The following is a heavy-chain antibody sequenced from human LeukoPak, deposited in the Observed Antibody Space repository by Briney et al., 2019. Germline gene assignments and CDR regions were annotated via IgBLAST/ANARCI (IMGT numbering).Heavy chain of an antibody. CDR3: ARDDCSGGSCQTNFDY. V-gene: IGHV1-46*01. CDR1: GYTFTSYY. Sequence: RASVKVSCKASGYTFTSYYMHWVRQAPGQGLEWMGIINPSGGSTSYAQKFQGRVTMTRDTSTSTVYMELSSLRSEDTAVYYCARDDCSGGSCQTNFDYWGQGTLVTVSS. CDR2: INPSGGST. J-gene: IGHJ4*02. D-gene: IGHD2-15*01.